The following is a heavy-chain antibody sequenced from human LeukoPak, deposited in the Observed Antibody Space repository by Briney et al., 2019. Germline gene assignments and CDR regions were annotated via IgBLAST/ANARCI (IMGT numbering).Heavy chain of an antibody. CDR2: ISSSGGTK. Sequence: PGGSLGLSCAASGFTFSSYEMNWVRQTPGKGLEWVSYISSSGGTKYYADSVKGRFTISRDNAKNSLYLQMNSLRAEDTAVYYCAREPPVIEAVGTADYWGQGTLVTVSS. CDR3: AREPPVIEAVGTADY. J-gene: IGHJ4*02. V-gene: IGHV3-48*03. D-gene: IGHD6-13*01. CDR1: GFTFSSYE.